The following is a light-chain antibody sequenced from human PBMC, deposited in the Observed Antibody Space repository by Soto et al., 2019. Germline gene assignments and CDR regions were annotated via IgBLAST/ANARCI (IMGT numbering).Light chain of an antibody. CDR2: GAS. Sequence: EIVLTQSPGTLSLSPGERATLFCRASQSVSSSYLAWYQQKPGQAPRLLIYGASSRATGIPDRFSGSGSGTDFTLTISRLEPEDFAVYYCQQYGSSPVTFGGGTKVDIK. J-gene: IGKJ4*01. CDR1: QSVSSSY. V-gene: IGKV3-20*01. CDR3: QQYGSSPVT.